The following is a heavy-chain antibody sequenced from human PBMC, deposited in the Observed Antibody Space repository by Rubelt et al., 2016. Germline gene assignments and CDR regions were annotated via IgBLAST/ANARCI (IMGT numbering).Heavy chain of an antibody. J-gene: IGHJ3*02. CDR2: IYYTGST. V-gene: IGHV4-39*01. D-gene: IGHD1-26*01. CDR1: GGSVSSRSYY. CDR3: ARVLGGTYYDAFDM. Sequence: QLQLQESGPGLVKPSETLSLTCSVSGGSVSSRSYYWGWIRQPPGKGLEWIGSIYYTGSTYYNTSLESRVTISVDTSKNQFSVKLSAVTAADTAVYYCARVLGGTYYDAFDMWGQGTVVTVFS.